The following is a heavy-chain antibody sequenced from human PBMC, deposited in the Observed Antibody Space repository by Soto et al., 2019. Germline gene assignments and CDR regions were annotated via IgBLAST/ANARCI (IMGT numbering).Heavy chain of an antibody. CDR1: GGSISSNYW. J-gene: IGHJ4*02. CDR2: IYHTGSI. V-gene: IGHV4-4*02. Sequence: QVQLQESGTGLVKPSGTLSLTCAVSGGSISSNYWWTWVRQHPGKGLEWIGEIYHTGSINYNPSLQSRVTMSVDKSKNQFSRKLSSVTAADTAVYYCARASPAGWCVYWGQGTLVTVAA. CDR3: ARASPAGWCVY. D-gene: IGHD2-21*01.